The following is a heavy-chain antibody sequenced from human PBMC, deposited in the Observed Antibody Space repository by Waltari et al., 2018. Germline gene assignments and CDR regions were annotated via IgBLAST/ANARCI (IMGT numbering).Heavy chain of an antibody. D-gene: IGHD3-22*01. V-gene: IGHV4-4*07. J-gene: IGHJ4*02. CDR2: IHSGGSS. CDR1: WDSINNYF. Sequence: VQLQESGPRLVKASETPVPPFTVPWDSINNYFLNWIRQPAGKGLGLIGRIHSGGSSDYNDSLKSRVTLSVDTSKNQLSLRVRSVTAADTAVYYCAREETYYYDSSVYFDYWGQGALVTVSS. CDR3: AREETYYYDSSVYFDY.